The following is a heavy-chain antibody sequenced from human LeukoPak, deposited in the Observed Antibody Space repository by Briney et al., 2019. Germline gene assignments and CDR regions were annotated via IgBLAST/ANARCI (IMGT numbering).Heavy chain of an antibody. CDR2: IKKTGSET. Sequence: GGSLRLSCAASGFTFNHFWMSWIRQAPGKGLEWVAYIKKTGSETYYVDSVKGRFTITRDNTRNSLFLQMYSLRAEDTAVYFCAREDGYCSGGNCYSYFDSWGQGTLVIVSS. CDR3: AREDGYCSGGNCYSYFDS. D-gene: IGHD2-15*01. J-gene: IGHJ4*02. CDR1: GFTFNHFW. V-gene: IGHV3-7*01.